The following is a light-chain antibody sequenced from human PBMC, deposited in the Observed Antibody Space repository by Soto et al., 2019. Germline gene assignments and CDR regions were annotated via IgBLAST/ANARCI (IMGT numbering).Light chain of an antibody. CDR2: DAS. Sequence: DIQMTQSPSSLSASVGDRVTITCQASQDIKNYLNWYQQKSGKAPKLLIYDASDLETGVPSRFSGSGSGTDFTFTISSLQPEDIATYYCQQYDNLPLTFGGGTTVDIK. V-gene: IGKV1-33*01. CDR1: QDIKNY. CDR3: QQYDNLPLT. J-gene: IGKJ4*01.